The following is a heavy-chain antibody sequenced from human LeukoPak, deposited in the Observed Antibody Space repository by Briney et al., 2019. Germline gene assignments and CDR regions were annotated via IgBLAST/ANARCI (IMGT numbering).Heavy chain of an antibody. CDR3: ARGWLRRGPFDY. V-gene: IGHV4-59*01. J-gene: IGHJ4*02. D-gene: IGHD5-12*01. CDR1: GGSISSYY. Sequence: PSETLSLTCTVSGGSISSYYWSWIRQPPGKGLEWIGYIYYSGSTNYNPSLKSRVTISVDTSKNQFSLKLSSVIAADTAVYYCARGWLRRGPFDYWGQGTLVTVSS. CDR2: IYYSGST.